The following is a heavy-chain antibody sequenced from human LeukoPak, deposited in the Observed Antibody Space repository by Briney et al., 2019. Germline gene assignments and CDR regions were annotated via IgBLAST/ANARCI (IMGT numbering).Heavy chain of an antibody. Sequence: PGGSLRLSCAASGFTFSTYSMNWVRQVPGRGLEWVSYITSSSTYIYYADSVKGRFTISRDNAKNSLYLQMNSLRAEDTAVYYCAKGRGASSGPTLDYWGQGTLVTVSS. CDR2: ITSSSTYI. D-gene: IGHD6-19*01. CDR1: GFTFSTYS. J-gene: IGHJ4*02. V-gene: IGHV3-21*04. CDR3: AKGRGASSGPTLDY.